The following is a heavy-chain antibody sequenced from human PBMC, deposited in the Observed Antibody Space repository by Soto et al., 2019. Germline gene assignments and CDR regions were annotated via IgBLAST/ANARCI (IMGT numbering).Heavy chain of an antibody. Sequence: PGGSLRLSCSASGFTFSSYAMHWVRQAPGKGLEYVSAISSNGGSTYYADSVRGRFTISRDNSKNTLYLQMSSLRAEDTAVYYCVKGGYDFSPSFPHNWFDPWGQGTLVTVSS. J-gene: IGHJ5*02. V-gene: IGHV3-64D*06. CDR3: VKGGYDFSPSFPHNWFDP. D-gene: IGHD2-2*01. CDR2: ISSNGGST. CDR1: GFTFSSYA.